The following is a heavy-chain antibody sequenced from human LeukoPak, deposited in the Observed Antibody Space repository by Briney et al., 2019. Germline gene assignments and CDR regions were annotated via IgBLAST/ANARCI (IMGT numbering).Heavy chain of an antibody. J-gene: IGHJ5*02. CDR2: ISAYNGNT. Sequence: ASVKVSCKAPGYTFTSYGIGWVRQAPGQGLEWMGWISAYNGNTNYAQKLQGRVTMTTDTSTSTAYMELRSLRSDDTAVYYCARRYCSGGSCYQNWFDPWGQGTLVTVSS. D-gene: IGHD2-15*01. CDR3: ARRYCSGGSCYQNWFDP. V-gene: IGHV1-18*04. CDR1: GYTFTSYG.